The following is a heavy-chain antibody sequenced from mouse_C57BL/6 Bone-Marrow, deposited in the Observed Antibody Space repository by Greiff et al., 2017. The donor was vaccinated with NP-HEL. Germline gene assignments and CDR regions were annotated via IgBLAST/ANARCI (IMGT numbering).Heavy chain of an antibody. CDR1: GYTFTSYW. D-gene: IGHD1-1*01. Sequence: QVQLQQPGAELVLPGASVKLSCKASGYTFTSYWMHWVKQRPGQGLEWIGEIDPSDSYPNYNQKFKGKSTLTVDKSSSTAYLQLSSLTSEDSAVYYCASEGAFITTVVAWYFEVWGTGTTVTVSA. CDR3: ASEGAFITTVVAWYFEV. V-gene: IGHV1-69*01. J-gene: IGHJ1*03. CDR2: IDPSDSYP.